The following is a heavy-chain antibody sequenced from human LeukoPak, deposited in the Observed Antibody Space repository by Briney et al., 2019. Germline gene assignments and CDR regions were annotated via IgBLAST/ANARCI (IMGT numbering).Heavy chain of an antibody. J-gene: IGHJ4*02. D-gene: IGHD4-17*01. CDR3: AREGDYVFDY. CDR1: GGSISSSSYY. Sequence: SETLSLTCTVSGGSISSSSYYWGWIRQPPGKGLEWIGSIYYRGSTYYNPSLKSRVTISVDTSKNQFSLKLSSVTAADTAVYYCAREGDYVFDYWGQGTLVTVSS. V-gene: IGHV4-39*02. CDR2: IYYRGST.